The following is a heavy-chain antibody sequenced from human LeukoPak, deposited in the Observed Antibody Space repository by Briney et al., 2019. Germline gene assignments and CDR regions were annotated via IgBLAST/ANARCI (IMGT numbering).Heavy chain of an antibody. V-gene: IGHV3-7*01. J-gene: IGHJ4*02. CDR3: ARVAYGDRY. CDR1: GFTFSNYW. D-gene: IGHD4-17*01. Sequence: GGSLRLSCAASGFTFSNYWMSWVRQAPGKGLEWVGYIQEDGSAQYYVDSVKGRFTISRDNAKNSLYLQMNSLRVDDTAVYYCARVAYGDRYWGQGTLVTVSS. CDR2: IQEDGSAQ.